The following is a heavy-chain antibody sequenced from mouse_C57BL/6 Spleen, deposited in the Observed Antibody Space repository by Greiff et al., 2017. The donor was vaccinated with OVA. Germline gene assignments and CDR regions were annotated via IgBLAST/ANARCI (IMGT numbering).Heavy chain of an antibody. CDR1: GYTFTSYW. CDR2: IYPGSGST. V-gene: IGHV1-55*01. J-gene: IGHJ3*01. Sequence: QVQLQQPGAELVKPGASVKMSCKASGYTFTSYWITWVKQRPGQGLEWIGDIYPGSGSTNYNEKFKSKATLTVDTSSSTAYMQLSSLTSEDAAVYYCAMCYYEYAASFAYWGQGTLVTVSA. CDR3: AMCYYEYAASFAY. D-gene: IGHD2-4*01.